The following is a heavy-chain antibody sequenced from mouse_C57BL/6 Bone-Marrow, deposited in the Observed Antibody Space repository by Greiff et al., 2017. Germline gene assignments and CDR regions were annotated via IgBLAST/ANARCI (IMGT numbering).Heavy chain of an antibody. J-gene: IGHJ2*01. Sequence: VQGVESGAELVRPGASVTLSCKASGYTFTDYEMHWVKQTPVHGLEWIGAIDPETGGTAYNQKFKGKAILTADKSSSTAYMGLRSLTSEDSAVYYCTRKGGSSLDYWGQGATRTVSS. CDR2: IDPETGGT. V-gene: IGHV1-15*01. CDR3: TRKGGSSLDY. CDR1: GYTFTDYE. D-gene: IGHD1-1*01.